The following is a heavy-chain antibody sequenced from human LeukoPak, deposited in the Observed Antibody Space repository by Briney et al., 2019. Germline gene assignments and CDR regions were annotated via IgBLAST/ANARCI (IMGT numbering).Heavy chain of an antibody. Sequence: SETLSLTCTVSGGSISSSDYYWGWIRQPPGKGLEWIGSFDHTGTTYYNPSLKSRVTTSVDTSKNQFSLKLSSVTAADTAVYYCARGASYCSSTSCYVNYYYYYMDVWGKGTTVTVSS. D-gene: IGHD2-2*01. CDR3: ARGASYCSSTSCYVNYYYYYMDV. J-gene: IGHJ6*03. V-gene: IGHV4-39*01. CDR2: FDHTGTT. CDR1: GGSISSSDYY.